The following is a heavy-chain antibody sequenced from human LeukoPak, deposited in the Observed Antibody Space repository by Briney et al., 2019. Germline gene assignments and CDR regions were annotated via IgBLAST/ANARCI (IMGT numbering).Heavy chain of an antibody. J-gene: IGHJ4*02. CDR1: GGTFSSYA. CDR2: INPSGGST. D-gene: IGHD1-1*01. V-gene: IGHV1-46*01. Sequence: GASVKVSCEASGGTFSSYAISWVRQAPGQGLEWMGIINPSGGSTSYAQKFQGRVTMTRDTSTSTVYMELSSLRSEDTAVYYCARELERPYYFDYWGQGTLVTVSS. CDR3: ARELERPYYFDY.